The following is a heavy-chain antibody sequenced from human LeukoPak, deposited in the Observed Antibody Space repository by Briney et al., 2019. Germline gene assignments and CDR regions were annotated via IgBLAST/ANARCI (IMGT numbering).Heavy chain of an antibody. D-gene: IGHD3-3*01. J-gene: IGHJ4*02. CDR2: INHSGST. V-gene: IGHV4-34*01. CDR1: GGSFSGYY. CDR3: ARQYYDFWSGYSDY. Sequence: SETLSLTCAVYGGSFSGYYWSWIRQPPGKGLEWIGEINHSGSTNYNPSLKSRVTISVDTSKNQFSLKLSSVTAADTAVYYRARQYYDFWSGYSDYWGQGTLVTVSS.